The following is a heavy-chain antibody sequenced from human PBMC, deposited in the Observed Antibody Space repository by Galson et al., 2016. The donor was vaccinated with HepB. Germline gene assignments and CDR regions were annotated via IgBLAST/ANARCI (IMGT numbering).Heavy chain of an antibody. Sequence: QSGAEVKKPGESLKISCKASGSSFTKYWLGWVRQMSGEGLEWMGIIYPGDSDTRYSPSFRGQVTFSVDKSISTAYLQRTSLKASDTAVYYCVTAPYSDGPFEYWGRGTLVTVSS. D-gene: IGHD4-11*01. CDR2: IYPGDSDT. J-gene: IGHJ4*02. CDR3: VTAPYSDGPFEY. CDR1: GSSFTKYW. V-gene: IGHV5-51*01.